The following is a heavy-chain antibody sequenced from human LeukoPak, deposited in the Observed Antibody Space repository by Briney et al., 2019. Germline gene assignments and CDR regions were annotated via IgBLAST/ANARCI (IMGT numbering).Heavy chain of an antibody. CDR2: IYYSGST. D-gene: IGHD6-13*01. V-gene: IGHV4-39*01. CDR1: GGSISSSSYY. CDR3: ARGGSGAAAGANWFDP. J-gene: IGHJ5*02. Sequence: PSETLSLTCTVSGGSISSSSYYWGWIRQPPGKGLEWIGNIYYSGSTYYNPSLKSRVTISVDTSKNQFSLKLSSVTAADTAVYYCARGGSGAAAGANWFDPWGQGTLVTVSS.